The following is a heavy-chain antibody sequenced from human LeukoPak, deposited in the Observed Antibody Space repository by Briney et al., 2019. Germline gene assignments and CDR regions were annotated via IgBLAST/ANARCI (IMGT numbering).Heavy chain of an antibody. J-gene: IGHJ3*02. CDR2: IYYSGST. V-gene: IGHV4-59*01. CDR3: ARFTIWEAFDI. CDR1: GGSISSYY. Sequence: SETLSLTCTVSGGSISSYYWSWIRQPPGKGLEWIGYIYYSGSTNYNPSLKSRVTISVDTSKNQFSLKLSSVTAADTAVYYCARFTIWEAFDIWGQGTMVTVSS. D-gene: IGHD3-9*01.